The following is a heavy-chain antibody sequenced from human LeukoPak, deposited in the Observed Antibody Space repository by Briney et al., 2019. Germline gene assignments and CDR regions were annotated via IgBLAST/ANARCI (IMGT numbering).Heavy chain of an antibody. D-gene: IGHD6-19*01. Sequence: GGSLRLSCAASGFTFSSYAMRWVRQAPGKGLEWVSSISNTGSTHFYADAVKGRFTIPRDNSKSTVYLQMNTLRADDTAVYFCAKGVSSDWYYFDYWGQGTLVTVSS. J-gene: IGHJ4*02. CDR2: ISNTGSTH. CDR1: GFTFSSYA. V-gene: IGHV3-23*01. CDR3: AKGVSSDWYYFDY.